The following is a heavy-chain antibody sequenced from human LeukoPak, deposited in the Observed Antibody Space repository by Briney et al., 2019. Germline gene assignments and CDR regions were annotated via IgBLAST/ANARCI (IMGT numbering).Heavy chain of an antibody. Sequence: SETLSLTCTVSGGSISSYYWSWIRQPAGKGLEWIGRIYTSGSTNYNPSLKSRVTMSVDTSKNQFSLKLSSVTAADTAVYYCARRTQDQLVDAFDIWGQGTMVTVSS. CDR1: GGSISSYY. CDR3: ARRTQDQLVDAFDI. D-gene: IGHD6-6*01. CDR2: IYTSGST. V-gene: IGHV4-4*07. J-gene: IGHJ3*02.